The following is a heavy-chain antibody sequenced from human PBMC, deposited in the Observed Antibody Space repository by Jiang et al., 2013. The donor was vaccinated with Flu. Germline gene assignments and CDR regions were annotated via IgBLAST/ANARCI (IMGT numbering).Heavy chain of an antibody. J-gene: IGHJ4*02. CDR3: ARTWTGALDS. CDR2: TYYRSKRYN. CDR1: SVSSNSAA. V-gene: IGHV6-1*01. Sequence: SVSSNSAAWNWIRQSPSRGLEWLGRTYYRSKRYNDYAVSVKGRININPDTSKNQFSLQLNSVTPEDTAVYYCARTWTGALDSWGQGTLVTVSS. D-gene: IGHD3/OR15-3a*01.